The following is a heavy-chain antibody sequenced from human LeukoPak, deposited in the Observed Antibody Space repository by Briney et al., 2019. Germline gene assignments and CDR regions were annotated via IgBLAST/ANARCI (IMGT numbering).Heavy chain of an antibody. CDR2: INSDGSST. Sequence: PAGSLRLSCAASGFTFSSYWMHWVRQAPGKGLVWVSRINSDGSSTSYADSVKGRFTISRDNAKNTLYLQMNSLRAEDTAVYYCAREHDYSNHFDYWGQGTLVTVSS. CDR3: AREHDYSNHFDY. CDR1: GFTFSSYW. D-gene: IGHD4-11*01. J-gene: IGHJ4*02. V-gene: IGHV3-74*01.